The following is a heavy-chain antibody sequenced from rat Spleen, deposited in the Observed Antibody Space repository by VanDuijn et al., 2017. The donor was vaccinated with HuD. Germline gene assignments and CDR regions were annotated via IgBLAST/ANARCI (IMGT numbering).Heavy chain of an antibody. D-gene: IGHD1-4*01. CDR2: IWSGGTT. CDR1: GFSLMDYS. J-gene: IGHJ2*01. CDR3: ASGILDF. Sequence: QVQLKESGPGLVQPSQTLSLTCTVSGFSLMDYSVHWVRQPPGKGLEWMGAIWSGGTTDHNSALKSRLSISRDTSKSQVFLKMNSLQTEDTAMYFCASGILDFWGQGVMVTVSS. V-gene: IGHV2-19*01.